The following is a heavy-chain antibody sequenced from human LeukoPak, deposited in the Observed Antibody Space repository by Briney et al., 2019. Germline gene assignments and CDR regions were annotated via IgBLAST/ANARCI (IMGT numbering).Heavy chain of an antibody. CDR1: KFTFRNHG. CDR3: ARAGALGVFDY. V-gene: IGHV3-33*01. J-gene: IGHJ4*02. D-gene: IGHD3-16*01. Sequence: PGRSLRLSCAASKFTFRNHGMHWVRQAPGKGLEWVAIIWYDGSNKYYTDSVKGRFTISRDDSKNTLFLQMNSLRAEDTAVYYCARAGALGVFDYWGQGTLVTVSS. CDR2: IWYDGSNK.